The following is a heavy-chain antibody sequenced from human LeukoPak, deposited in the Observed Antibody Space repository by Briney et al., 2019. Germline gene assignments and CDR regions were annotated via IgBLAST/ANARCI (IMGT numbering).Heavy chain of an antibody. Sequence: NPSETLSLTCTVSGGSISSYYWSWIRQPPGKGLEWIGYIYYSGSTNYNPSLKSRVTISVDTSKNQFSLKLSSVTAADTAVYYCARSSTSIAAPLTSYYYYGMDVWGQGTTVTVSS. J-gene: IGHJ6*02. V-gene: IGHV4-59*01. D-gene: IGHD6-6*01. CDR2: IYYSGST. CDR3: ARSSTSIAAPLTSYYYYGMDV. CDR1: GGSISSYY.